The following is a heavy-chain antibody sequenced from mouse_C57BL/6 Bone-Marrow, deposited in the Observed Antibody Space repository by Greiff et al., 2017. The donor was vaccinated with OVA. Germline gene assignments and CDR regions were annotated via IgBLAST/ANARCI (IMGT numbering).Heavy chain of an antibody. CDR2: SRNKANDYTT. Sequence: EVKLVESGGGLVQSGRSLRLSCATSGFTFSDFYMEWVRQAPGKGLEWIAASRNKANDYTTEYSASVKGRFIVSRDTAQSIRYLQMNALRAEDTAIYYCARDDYYGSSYPFAYWGQGTLVTVSA. V-gene: IGHV7-1*01. D-gene: IGHD1-1*01. CDR1: GFTFSDFY. CDR3: ARDDYYGSSYPFAY. J-gene: IGHJ3*01.